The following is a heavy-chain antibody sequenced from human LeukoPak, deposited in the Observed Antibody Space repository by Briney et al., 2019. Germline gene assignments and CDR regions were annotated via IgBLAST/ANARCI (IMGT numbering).Heavy chain of an antibody. V-gene: IGHV1-18*01. CDR2: ISTYNGNT. D-gene: IGHD3-22*01. CDR1: GYTFTSYG. Sequence: ASVKVSCKASGYTFTSYGISWVRQAPAQGLEWMGWISTYNGNTKYAQNLQGRVTMTTDTSTSTAYMELRTLRSDDTAVYYCARGFPPRRNYDTRGYYSYHFDYWGQGTLVTVSS. CDR3: ARGFPPRRNYDTRGYYSYHFDY. J-gene: IGHJ4*02.